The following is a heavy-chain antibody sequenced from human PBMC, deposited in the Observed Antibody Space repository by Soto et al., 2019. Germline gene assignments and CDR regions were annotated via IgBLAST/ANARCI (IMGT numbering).Heavy chain of an antibody. V-gene: IGHV4-30-2*01. CDR1: GGSISSADYS. CDR2: IYHSGST. Sequence: QLQLQESGSGLVKPSQTLSLTCAVSGGSISSADYSWSWIRQPPGKGLEWIGFIYHSGSTYYNPSFKSRVTISVDRSKTQVSLKLTSVIAADTAVYYCAGETSGLNWFDPWGQGTLVTVSS. J-gene: IGHJ5*02. CDR3: AGETSGLNWFDP. D-gene: IGHD3-10*01.